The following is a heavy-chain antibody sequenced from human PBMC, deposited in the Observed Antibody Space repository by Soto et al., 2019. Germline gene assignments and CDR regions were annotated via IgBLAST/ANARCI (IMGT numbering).Heavy chain of an antibody. J-gene: IGHJ4*02. CDR1: GFTFSSYW. V-gene: IGHV3-74*01. CDR3: ASPTRYVGLDY. D-gene: IGHD2-2*01. CDR2: INSDGSST. Sequence: EVQLVESGGGLVQPGGSLRLSCAASGFTFSSYWMHWVRQAPGKGLVWVSRINSDGSSTSYADSVKGRFTISRDNAKNTLYLQRNSLSAEDTAVYYCASPTRYVGLDYWGQGTLVTVSS.